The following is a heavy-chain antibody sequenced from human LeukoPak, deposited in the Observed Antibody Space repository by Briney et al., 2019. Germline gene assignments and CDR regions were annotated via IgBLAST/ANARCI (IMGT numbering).Heavy chain of an antibody. V-gene: IGHV3-48*03. Sequence: GGSLRLSCAASGFIFSSYEMNWVRQAPGKGLEWVSYISSSGSTIYYADSVKGRFTISRDNAKNSLYLQMNSLRAEDTAVYYCAELGITMIGGAWGKGTTVTISS. CDR2: ISSSGSTI. CDR1: GFIFSSYE. CDR3: AELGITMIGGA. D-gene: IGHD3-10*02. J-gene: IGHJ6*04.